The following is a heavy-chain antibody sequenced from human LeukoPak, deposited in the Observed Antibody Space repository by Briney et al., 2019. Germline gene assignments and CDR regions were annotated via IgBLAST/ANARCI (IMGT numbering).Heavy chain of an antibody. Sequence: GGSLRLSCAASGFTFDDYAMHWVRQAPGKGLEWVSGISWNSGSTGYADSVKGRFTISRDNAKNSLYLQMNSLRAEDMALYYCAKVEGYCSSTSCSHFDYWGQGTLVTVSS. CDR2: ISWNSGST. CDR3: AKVEGYCSSTSCSHFDY. J-gene: IGHJ4*02. V-gene: IGHV3-9*03. CDR1: GFTFDDYA. D-gene: IGHD2-2*01.